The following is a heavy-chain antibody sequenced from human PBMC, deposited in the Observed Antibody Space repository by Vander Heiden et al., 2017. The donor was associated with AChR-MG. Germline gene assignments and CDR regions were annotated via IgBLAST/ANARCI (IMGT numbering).Heavy chain of an antibody. Sequence: QVQLVQSGAEVKKPGASVQVSCKASGYTFTSYYMHWVRQAPGQGLEWMGIINPSGGSTSYAQKFQGRVTMTRDTSTSTAYMELSSLRSEDTAVYYCARGCGGDCYHRYFDLWGRGTLVTVSS. V-gene: IGHV1-46*03. CDR2: INPSGGST. D-gene: IGHD2-21*02. CDR1: GYTFTSYY. CDR3: ARGCGGDCYHRYFDL. J-gene: IGHJ2*01.